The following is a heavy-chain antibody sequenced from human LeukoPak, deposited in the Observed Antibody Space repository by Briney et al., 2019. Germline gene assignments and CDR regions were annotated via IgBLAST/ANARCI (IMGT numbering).Heavy chain of an antibody. CDR3: ARQSSGYLYYFDY. J-gene: IGHJ4*02. CDR2: IYYSGST. Sequence: SETLSLTCTVSGGSISSYYWSWIRQPPGEGLEWIGYIYYSGSTNYDPSLKSRVTISVDTSKNQFSLKLTSVTAAGTAVYYCARQSSGYLYYFDYWGQGTLVTVSS. D-gene: IGHD3-22*01. CDR1: GGSISSYY. V-gene: IGHV4-59*08.